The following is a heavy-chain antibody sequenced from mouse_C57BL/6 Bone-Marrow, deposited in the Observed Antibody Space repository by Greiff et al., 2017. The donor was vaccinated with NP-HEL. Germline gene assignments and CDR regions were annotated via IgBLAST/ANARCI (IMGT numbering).Heavy chain of an antibody. Sequence: QVQLQQPGTELVKPGASVKLSCKASGYTFTSYWMHWVKQRPGQGLEWIGNINPSNGGTNYNEKFKSKATLTVDKSSSTAYMQLSSLTSEDSAVYYCARSKGIHSRYYAMDYWGQGTSVTVSS. CDR2: INPSNGGT. V-gene: IGHV1-53*01. D-gene: IGHD1-2*01. CDR1: GYTFTSYW. J-gene: IGHJ4*01. CDR3: ARSKGIHSRYYAMDY.